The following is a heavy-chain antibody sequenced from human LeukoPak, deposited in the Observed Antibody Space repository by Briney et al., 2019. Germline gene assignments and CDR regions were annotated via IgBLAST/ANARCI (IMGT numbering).Heavy chain of an antibody. Sequence: PGGSLRLSCAASGFTFSSYAMHWVRQAPGKGLEWVAVISYDGSNKYYADSVKGRFTISRDNSKNSLYLQMNSLRDEDTAVYYCARSSSGWYFQLDYWGQGTLVTVSS. CDR2: ISYDGSNK. D-gene: IGHD6-19*01. V-gene: IGHV3-30-3*01. J-gene: IGHJ4*02. CDR1: GFTFSSYA. CDR3: ARSSSGWYFQLDY.